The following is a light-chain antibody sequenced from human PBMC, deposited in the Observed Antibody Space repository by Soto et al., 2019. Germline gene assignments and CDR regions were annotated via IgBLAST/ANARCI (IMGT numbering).Light chain of an antibody. CDR2: GAS. CDR3: QEYNNWHPIT. J-gene: IGKJ4*01. Sequence: EIVMTQSPATLSVSPAERATLSCRASQSISSKLAWYQQKPGQAPMLLIYGASTRATGIPVRFSGSGSGTEFTLTITSLQSEDFAVYYCQEYNNWHPITFGGGTKVEIK. CDR1: QSISSK. V-gene: IGKV3-15*01.